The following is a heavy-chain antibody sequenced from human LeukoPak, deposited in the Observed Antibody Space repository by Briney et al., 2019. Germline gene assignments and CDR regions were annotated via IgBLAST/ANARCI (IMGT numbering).Heavy chain of an antibody. Sequence: PGGSLRLSCAASGFTFSSYSMNWVRQAPGKGLEWVSSISSSSSYIYYSDSVKGRFTISRDSAESSLYLQLDSLRAEDTAIYYCARDPRYGSGSYYDAFDIWGQGTMVTVSS. CDR2: ISSSSSYI. CDR1: GFTFSSYS. V-gene: IGHV3-21*01. J-gene: IGHJ3*02. D-gene: IGHD3-10*01. CDR3: ARDPRYGSGSYYDAFDI.